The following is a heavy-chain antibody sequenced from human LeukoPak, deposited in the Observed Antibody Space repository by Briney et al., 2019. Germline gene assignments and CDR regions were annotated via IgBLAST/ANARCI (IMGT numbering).Heavy chain of an antibody. CDR1: GYSISSGYY. J-gene: IGHJ3*02. CDR2: IYHSGST. V-gene: IGHV4-38-2*02. CDR3: VRTYSIGWSTGVFDI. D-gene: IGHD6-19*01. Sequence: SETLSLTCTVSGYSISSGYYWGWIRQPPGKGLEWIGSIYHSGSTYYNPSLKSRVTISVDTSKSQFSLRLSSVTAADTAVYHCVRTYSIGWSTGVFDIWGQGTMVTVSS.